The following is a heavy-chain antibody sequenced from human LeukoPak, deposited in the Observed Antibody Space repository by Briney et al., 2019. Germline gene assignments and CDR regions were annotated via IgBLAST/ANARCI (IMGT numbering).Heavy chain of an antibody. V-gene: IGHV3-23*01. CDR3: AKDRSSTTSCSNY. CDR1: GFSFSSYA. CDR2: TSAGGSST. J-gene: IGHJ4*02. Sequence: GSLRLSCAASGFSFSSYAMHWVRQAPGKGLEWVSTTSAGGSSTYYADSVKGRFTISRDNSKNTFYLQMNSLRAEDTAAYYCAKDRSSTTSCSNYWGRGTLVTVSS. D-gene: IGHD2-2*01.